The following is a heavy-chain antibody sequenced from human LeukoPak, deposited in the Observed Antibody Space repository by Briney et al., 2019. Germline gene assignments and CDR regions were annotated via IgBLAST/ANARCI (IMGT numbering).Heavy chain of an antibody. CDR1: GDSLSSSY. Sequence: SETLSLTCTVSGDSLSSSYWSWVRQPAGKGLEWIGRIYTSGYTNYNPSLKGRVTMSVDTSKNQFSLKLTSVTAADTAVYYCARMGGSSGNGTGGPDYWGQGTLVTVSS. J-gene: IGHJ4*02. V-gene: IGHV4-4*07. CDR2: IYTSGYT. D-gene: IGHD6-19*01. CDR3: ARMGGSSGNGTGGPDY.